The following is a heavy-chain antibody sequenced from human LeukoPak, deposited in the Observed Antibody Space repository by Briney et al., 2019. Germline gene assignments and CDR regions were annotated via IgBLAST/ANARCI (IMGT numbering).Heavy chain of an antibody. D-gene: IGHD6-13*01. V-gene: IGHV4-59*01. J-gene: IGHJ4*02. CDR3: ARDRRAAGSVFDY. CDR2: IYYRGSP. CDR1: GYSISSYD. Sequence: SETLSLTCIVSGYSISSYDWSWIRQPPGKGLEWVGNIYYRGSPNYNPSLKSRVTISMDTSKNLFSLKLSSVTAADTAVYYCARDRRAAGSVFDYWGQGTLVTVSS.